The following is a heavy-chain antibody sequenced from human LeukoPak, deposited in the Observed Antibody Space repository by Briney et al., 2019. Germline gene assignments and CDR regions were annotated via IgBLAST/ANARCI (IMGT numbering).Heavy chain of an antibody. CDR1: GFTFSSYA. CDR3: AKDQVQWLVGWFDP. J-gene: IGHJ5*02. D-gene: IGHD6-19*01. Sequence: GASLRLSCAASGFTFSSYAMSWVRQAPGKGLEWVSAISGSGGSTYYADSVKGRFTISRDSSKNTLYPQMNSLRAEDTAVYYCAKDQVQWLVGWFDPWGQGTLVTVSS. V-gene: IGHV3-23*01. CDR2: ISGSGGST.